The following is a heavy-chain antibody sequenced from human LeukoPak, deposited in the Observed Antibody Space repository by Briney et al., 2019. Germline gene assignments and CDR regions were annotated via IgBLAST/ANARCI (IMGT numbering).Heavy chain of an antibody. CDR3: ARDGGDYGGNSALGFDY. J-gene: IGHJ4*02. Sequence: ASVKVSCKASGYTFTGYYIHWVRQAPGQGLEWMGWINPNSGGTNYAQKFQGRVTMTRDTSISTAYMELSRLRSDDTAVYYCARDGGDYGGNSALGFDYWGQGTLVTVSS. D-gene: IGHD4-23*01. CDR2: INPNSGGT. V-gene: IGHV1-2*02. CDR1: GYTFTGYY.